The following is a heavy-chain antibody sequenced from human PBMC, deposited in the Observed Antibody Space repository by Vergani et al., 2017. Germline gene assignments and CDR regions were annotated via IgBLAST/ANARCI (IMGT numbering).Heavy chain of an antibody. CDR2: IKQDGSEK. CDR3: VRDVRVSRT. V-gene: IGHV3-7*01. J-gene: IGHJ3*01. CDR1: GFSFTSYG. Sequence: VQLMESGGGVVQPGGSLRLSCAASGFSFTSYGMHWVRQPPGKGLEWVANIKQDGSEKYYVDSVRGRFTISRDNAKNSLYLDMSSLRAEDTAVYYCVRDVRVSRTWGQGTLVAVSS.